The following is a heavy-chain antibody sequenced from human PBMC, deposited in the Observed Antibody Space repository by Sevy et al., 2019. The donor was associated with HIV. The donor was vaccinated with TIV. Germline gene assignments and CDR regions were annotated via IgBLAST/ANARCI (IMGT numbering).Heavy chain of an antibody. Sequence: GGSLRLSCAASGFTFSSYAMHWVRQAPGKGLEWVAVISYDGSNKYYADSVKGRFTISRDNSKNTLYLQMNSLSAEDTAVYYCARDPTTVTTYYFDYWGQGTLVTVSS. CDR2: ISYDGSNK. V-gene: IGHV3-30-3*01. J-gene: IGHJ4*02. D-gene: IGHD4-17*01. CDR3: ARDPTTVTTYYFDY. CDR1: GFTFSSYA.